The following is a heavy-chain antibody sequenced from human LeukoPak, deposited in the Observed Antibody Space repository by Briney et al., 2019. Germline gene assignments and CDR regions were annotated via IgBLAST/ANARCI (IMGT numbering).Heavy chain of an antibody. CDR1: GFTVSSNY. J-gene: IGHJ4*02. CDR3: VGSLWGYQSDY. V-gene: IGHV3-66*02. Sequence: GGSLRLSCAASGFTVSSNYMSWVRHAPEKGLEWVSVIYNTGATYYADSVKGRFTISRDNSKNTVDLQMNSLRTEDTAVYYCVGSLWGYQSDYWGQGALVTVSS. D-gene: IGHD3-16*01. CDR2: IYNTGAT.